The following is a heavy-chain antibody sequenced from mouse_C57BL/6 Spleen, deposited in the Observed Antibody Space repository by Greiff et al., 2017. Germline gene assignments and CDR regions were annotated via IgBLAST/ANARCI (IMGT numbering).Heavy chain of an antibody. CDR1: GFNIKDYY. CDR2: IDPEDGDT. V-gene: IGHV14-2*01. D-gene: IGHD3-2*02. J-gene: IGHJ2*01. CDR3: ALHTTQARDPDY. Sequence: VQLQQSGAELVKPGASVKLSCTASGFNIKDYYMHWVKQRTEQGLEWIGRIDPEDGDTTYAPKFQGKATITADTSSNPAYLQLSSLTSEDTAVYYCALHTTQARDPDYWGQGTTLTVSS.